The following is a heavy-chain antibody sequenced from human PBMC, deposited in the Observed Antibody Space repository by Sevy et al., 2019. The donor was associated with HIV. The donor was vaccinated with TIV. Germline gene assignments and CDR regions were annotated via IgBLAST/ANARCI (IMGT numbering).Heavy chain of an antibody. J-gene: IGHJ6*02. CDR1: GFIFRDRY. CDR3: AGDFRPVASAGTGALGV. V-gene: IGHV3-11*05. CDR2: ISSRSSEI. Sequence: GESLRLSCVASGFIFRDRYMSWIRQAPGKGLEWVSFISSRSSEINYADSVRGRFTVSRDNAKNSLYLQMNSLRAEDTAVYYCAGDFRPVASAGTGALGVWGQGTAVTVSS. D-gene: IGHD6-13*01.